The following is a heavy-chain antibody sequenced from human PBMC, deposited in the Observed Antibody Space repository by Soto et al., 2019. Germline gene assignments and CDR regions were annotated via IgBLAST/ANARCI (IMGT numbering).Heavy chain of an antibody. CDR1: VGSISSGGYY. V-gene: IGHV4-31*03. Sequence: SETLSLTCTVSVGSISSGGYYWSWIRQHPAKGLDWIGYIYNSGRTYYIPFLKSRVTISVDTSKNQFPVQLSSVTAADTAVYYCAITITKYYEHGLGSYLLFDSRGQGTLVTVSS. CDR2: IYNSGRT. D-gene: IGHD3-16*02. CDR3: AITITKYYEHGLGSYLLFDS. J-gene: IGHJ4*02.